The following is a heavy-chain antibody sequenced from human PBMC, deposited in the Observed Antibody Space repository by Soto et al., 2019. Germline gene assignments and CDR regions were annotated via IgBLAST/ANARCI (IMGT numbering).Heavy chain of an antibody. V-gene: IGHV3-11*01. J-gene: IGHJ4*02. CDR3: ARDVDADFRTDFDY. Sequence: QVQLVESGGDLVMPGGSLRLSCAASGFTFSDYYIHWIRRAPGKGLEWISYISGNGEVIQYAASARGRFTISRDNAENSVYLEMESLRDADTALYYCARDVDADFRTDFDYWGRGTLVTVSS. CDR1: GFTFSDYY. CDR2: ISGNGEVI. D-gene: IGHD4-17*01.